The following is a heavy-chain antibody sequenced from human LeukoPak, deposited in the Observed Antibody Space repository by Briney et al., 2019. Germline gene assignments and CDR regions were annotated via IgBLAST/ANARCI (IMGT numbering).Heavy chain of an antibody. J-gene: IGHJ4*02. CDR2: IYSAGST. CDR1: GFAVSSNF. Sequence: GGSLRLSCAASGFAVSSNFMSWVRQAPGKGLEWGSVIYSAGSTYYADSVKGRFTISRDISKNTLFLQINSLRAEDTAVYHCARDLTVYGGNPLYYFDYWGQGTLVTVSS. V-gene: IGHV3-66*01. D-gene: IGHD4-23*01. CDR3: ARDLTVYGGNPLYYFDY.